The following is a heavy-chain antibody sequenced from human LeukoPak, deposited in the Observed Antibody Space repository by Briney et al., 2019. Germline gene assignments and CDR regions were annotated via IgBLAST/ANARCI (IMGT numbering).Heavy chain of an antibody. D-gene: IGHD2-15*01. CDR1: GFTFSSYS. V-gene: IGHV3-21*01. CDR3: ATRYCSGSSCYALDH. CDR2: ISSSSDHI. Sequence: GGSLRLSCAASGFTFSSYSMNWVRQAPGKGLEWVACISSSSDHIYYADSVKGRLTISRDNAKSSLYLQMNSLGAEDTAVYYCATRYCSGSSCYALDHWGQGTLVTVSS. J-gene: IGHJ4*01.